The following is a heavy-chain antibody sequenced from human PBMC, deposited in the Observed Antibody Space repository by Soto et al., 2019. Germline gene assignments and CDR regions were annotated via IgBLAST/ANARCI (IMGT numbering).Heavy chain of an antibody. CDR2: IHSGGSS. CDR3: ARDYCSGTTCYEFDY. J-gene: IGHJ4*02. CDR1: DYSINSDSNL. D-gene: IGHD2-2*01. Sequence: SETLSLTCTVSDYSINSDSNLWGWIRQPPGKGLEWIGYIHSGGSSYYNPSLKSRVTMSVDTAKNQFSLKLTSVTAVDTAVYYCARDYCSGTTCYEFDYWGQGTQVTVSS. V-gene: IGHV4-28*03.